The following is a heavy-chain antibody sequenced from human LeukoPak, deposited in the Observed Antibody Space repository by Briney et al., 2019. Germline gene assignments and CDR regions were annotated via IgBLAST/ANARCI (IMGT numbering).Heavy chain of an antibody. CDR1: GFTLSSNS. D-gene: IGHD4/OR15-4a*01. Sequence: PGGSLRLSCTVSGFTLSSNSMSWDRQAPGKGLEGVSFIYSDNTHYSEYVKGRFTMARDNSKNPLYLHMNSLKDADTAVYYCARRAGAYSHPYDYWGQGTLVTVSS. V-gene: IGHV3-53*01. CDR3: ARRAGAYSHPYDY. J-gene: IGHJ4*02. CDR2: IYSDNT.